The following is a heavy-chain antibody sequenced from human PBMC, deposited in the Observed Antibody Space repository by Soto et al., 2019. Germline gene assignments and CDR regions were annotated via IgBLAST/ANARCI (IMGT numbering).Heavy chain of an antibody. Sequence: SVKVSCKASGGTFSRYAISWVRQAPGQGLEWMGGIITTFGTADYAQKFQGRVTIIADKSTNTAYMELSSLRSEDTAVYYCASDPTHMAPERGWYFDSRGQGTLVTVS. CDR1: GGTFSRYA. CDR3: ASDPTHMAPERGWYFDS. CDR2: IITTFGTA. J-gene: IGHJ4*02. D-gene: IGHD1-1*01. V-gene: IGHV1-69*06.